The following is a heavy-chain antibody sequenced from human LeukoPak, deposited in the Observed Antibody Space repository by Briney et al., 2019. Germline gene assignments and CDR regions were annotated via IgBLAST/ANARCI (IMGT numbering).Heavy chain of an antibody. D-gene: IGHD4-17*01. Sequence: SETLSLTCTVSGGSISSGGYYWSWIRQHPGKGLEWIGYIYYSGSTYYNPSLKSRVTISVDTSKNQFSLKLSPVTAADTAVYYCARWGQTTVTTSYNWFDPWGQGTLVTVSS. CDR2: IYYSGST. V-gene: IGHV4-31*03. CDR3: ARWGQTTVTTSYNWFDP. CDR1: GGSISSGGYY. J-gene: IGHJ5*02.